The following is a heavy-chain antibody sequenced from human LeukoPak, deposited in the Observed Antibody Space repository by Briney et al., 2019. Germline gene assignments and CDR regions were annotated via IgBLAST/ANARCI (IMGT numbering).Heavy chain of an antibody. J-gene: IGHJ6*03. CDR1: GYTLTELS. CDR3: ATRVAAGTTAYYYYYMDV. Sequence: ASVKVSCKVSGYTLTELSMHWVRQAPGKGLEWMGGFDPEDGETIYAQKFQGRVTMTEDTSTDTAYMELSSLRSEDTAVYYCATRVAAGTTAYYYYYMDVWGKGTTVTVSS. CDR2: FDPEDGET. V-gene: IGHV1-24*01. D-gene: IGHD1-7*01.